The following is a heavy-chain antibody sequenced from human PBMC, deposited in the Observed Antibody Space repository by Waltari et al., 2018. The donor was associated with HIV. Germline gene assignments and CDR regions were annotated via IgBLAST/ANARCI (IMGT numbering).Heavy chain of an antibody. CDR1: GGSINTISYN. D-gene: IGHD3-10*01. V-gene: IGHV4-39*01. Sequence: QLQLQESGPGMVKPSETLYLTCSVSGGSINTISYNWGWIRQHPGRGLEWIGTMDYSGNTYYAPSLRSRVTISGDTSKNEFSLQLTSVTAADTAVYYCARRTFHTSASYVYWYFDLWGRGTLVAVSS. CDR2: MDYSGNT. CDR3: ARRTFHTSASYVYWYFDL. J-gene: IGHJ2*01.